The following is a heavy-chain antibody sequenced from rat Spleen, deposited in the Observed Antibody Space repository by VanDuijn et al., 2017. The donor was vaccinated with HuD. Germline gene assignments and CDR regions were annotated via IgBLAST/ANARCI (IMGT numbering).Heavy chain of an antibody. Sequence: EVQLAESGGGLVQPGRSLKLSCAASGFTFSDYYMAWVRQAPTKGLEWVASLSYDGGSTYYRDSVKGRFTISRDNAKSTLDLQMNSLRSEDTATYYCARGHGYNYDWFAYWGQGTLVTVSS. CDR2: LSYDGGST. J-gene: IGHJ3*01. CDR1: GFTFSDYY. CDR3: ARGHGYNYDWFAY. D-gene: IGHD1-4*01. V-gene: IGHV5-20*01.